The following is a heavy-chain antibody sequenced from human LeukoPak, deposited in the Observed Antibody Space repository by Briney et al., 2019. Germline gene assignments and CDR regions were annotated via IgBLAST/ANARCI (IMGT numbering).Heavy chain of an antibody. D-gene: IGHD5-18*01. V-gene: IGHV4-59*08. J-gene: IGHJ4*02. Sequence: SETLSLTCTVSGGSITSHYWSWMRQPPGKGLEWIGYIYYSGSTNYNPSLKSRVTISVDTSKNQFSLKLSSVTAADTAVYYCARHSYGYSYGYANWGQGTLVTVSS. CDR3: ARHSYGYSYGYAN. CDR2: IYYSGST. CDR1: GGSITSHY.